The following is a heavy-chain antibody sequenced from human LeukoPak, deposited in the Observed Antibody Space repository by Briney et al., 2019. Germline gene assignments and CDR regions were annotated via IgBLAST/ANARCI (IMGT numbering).Heavy chain of an antibody. CDR2: IYYSGST. D-gene: IGHD6-19*01. CDR3: ARQQWLVENNWFDP. CDR1: GGSFSGYY. J-gene: IGHJ5*02. V-gene: IGHV4-59*08. Sequence: SETLSLTCAVYGGSFSGYYWSWIRQPPGKGLEWIGYIYYSGSTNYNPSLKSRVTISVDTSKNQFSLKLSSVTAADTAVYYCARQQWLVENNWFDPWGQGTLVTVSS.